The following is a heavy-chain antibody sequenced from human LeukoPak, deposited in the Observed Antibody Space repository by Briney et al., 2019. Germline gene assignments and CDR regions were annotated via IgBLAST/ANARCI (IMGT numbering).Heavy chain of an antibody. J-gene: IGHJ4*02. CDR2: IYYSGST. Sequence: PSETLSLTCTVSGGSISSYYWSWIRQPPGKGLEWIAYIYYSGSTNYNPSLKSRVTISVDTSKNQFSLKLSSVTAADTAVYYCARDDYGDYVFSYWGQGTLVTVSS. V-gene: IGHV4-59*01. CDR3: ARDDYGDYVFSY. CDR1: GGSISSYY. D-gene: IGHD4-17*01.